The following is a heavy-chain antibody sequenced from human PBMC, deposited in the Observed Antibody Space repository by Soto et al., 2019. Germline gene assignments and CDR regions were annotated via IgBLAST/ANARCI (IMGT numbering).Heavy chain of an antibody. CDR1: GYTFTSYY. V-gene: IGHV1-46*01. Sequence: GASVKVSCKASGYTFTSYYMHWVRQAPGQGLEWMGIINPSGGSTSYAQKFQGRVTMTRDTSTSTVYMELSSLRSEDTAVYYCARDPSEDRGGTPLDYWGQGTLVTVSS. CDR3: ARDPSEDRGGTPLDY. D-gene: IGHD3-10*01. CDR2: INPSGGST. J-gene: IGHJ4*02.